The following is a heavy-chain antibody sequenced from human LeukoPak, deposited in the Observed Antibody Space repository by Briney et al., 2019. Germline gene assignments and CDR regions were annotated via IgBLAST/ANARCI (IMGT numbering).Heavy chain of an antibody. Sequence: TGGSLRLSCAVSGFTFTGFTFSTYAMHWVRQAPGKGLEWLAVISFDGRIGYYADSVKGRFTISRDNPNNTVFLQMNSLRAEDTAVYYCAREGYSDYETKGFDIWGQGTMVTVSS. V-gene: IGHV3-30*04. J-gene: IGHJ3*02. D-gene: IGHD5-12*01. CDR1: GFTFTGFTFSTYA. CDR3: AREGYSDYETKGFDI. CDR2: ISFDGRIG.